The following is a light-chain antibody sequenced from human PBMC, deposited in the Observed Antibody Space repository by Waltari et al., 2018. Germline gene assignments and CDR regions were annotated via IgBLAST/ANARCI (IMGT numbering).Light chain of an antibody. CDR3: QTGGHGTWV. CDR2: VKSDGSH. Sequence: QLVLTQSPSASASLGASVKLTCTLSSGHSTNIIAWLQQQPEKGPRFLLNVKSDGSHNKGVGIPDRFSGSSSGAGRYLTIASLQSEEEADYYCQTGGHGTWVFGGGTRLTVL. CDR1: SGHSTNI. J-gene: IGLJ3*02. V-gene: IGLV4-69*01.